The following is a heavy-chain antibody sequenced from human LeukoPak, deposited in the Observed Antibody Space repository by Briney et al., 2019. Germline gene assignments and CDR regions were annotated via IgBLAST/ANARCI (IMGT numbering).Heavy chain of an antibody. CDR2: IYHSGST. J-gene: IGHJ5*02. CDR3: AKSPRGGRWFDP. D-gene: IGHD2-15*01. CDR1: GYSISSGYY. Sequence: SETLSLTCTVSGYSISSGYYWGWIRQPPGQGLEWIGSIYHSGSTYYNPSLKSRVTISVDMSKNQFSLKLSSVTAADTAVYYCAKSPRGGRWFDPWGQGTLVTVSS. V-gene: IGHV4-38-2*02.